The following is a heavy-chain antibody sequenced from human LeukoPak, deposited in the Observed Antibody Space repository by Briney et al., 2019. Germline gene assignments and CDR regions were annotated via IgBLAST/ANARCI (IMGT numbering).Heavy chain of an antibody. D-gene: IGHD3-10*01. CDR1: GFSFSNYG. CDR3: ARDRRGYYGTFYMDV. J-gene: IGHJ6*03. CDR2: ITGNGGTT. Sequence: PGGTQRLSCAASGFSFSNYGMNWVRQVPGKGLEWVSGITGNGGTTYYADSVKGRFTISRDNSRNTVYLQMNSLRAEDTAVYYCARDRRGYYGTFYMDVWGKGTTVTISS. V-gene: IGHV3-23*01.